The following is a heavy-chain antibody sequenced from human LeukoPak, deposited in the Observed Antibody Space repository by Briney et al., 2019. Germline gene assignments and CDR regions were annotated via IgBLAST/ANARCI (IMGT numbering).Heavy chain of an antibody. D-gene: IGHD2-2*01. J-gene: IGHJ4*02. CDR3: ARDGVSVVPAEYLTFDY. Sequence: GGSLRLSCAASGFTFRTYSMNWVRQAPGKGLEWVPSISSSSSYIYYADSVKGRFTISRDNAKNSLYLQMNSLRAEDTAVYYCARDGVSVVPAEYLTFDYWGQGTLVTVSS. V-gene: IGHV3-21*06. CDR2: ISSSSSYI. CDR1: GFTFRTYS.